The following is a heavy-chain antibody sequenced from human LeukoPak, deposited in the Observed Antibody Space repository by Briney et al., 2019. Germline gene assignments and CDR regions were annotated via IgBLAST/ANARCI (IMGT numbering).Heavy chain of an antibody. Sequence: GGSLRLSCAASGFTFSSYWMHWVRQAPGQGLVWVSRLNSYGTTTNYADSVKGRFTISRDNAKNSLYLRMNSLRDEDTALYYCARGGGSIRHSYYYYVDVWGKGTTVTVSS. J-gene: IGHJ6*03. D-gene: IGHD2-15*01. CDR3: ARGGGSIRHSYYYYVDV. CDR1: GFTFSSYW. CDR2: LNSYGTTT. V-gene: IGHV3-74*01.